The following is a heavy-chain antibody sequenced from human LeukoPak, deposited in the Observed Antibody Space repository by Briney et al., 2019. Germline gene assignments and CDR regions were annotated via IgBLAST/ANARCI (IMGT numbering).Heavy chain of an antibody. CDR3: ARLRRSRLAEFDY. D-gene: IGHD3-3*02. J-gene: IGHJ4*02. CDR1: GGSISSSSYY. CDR2: ISHSGST. Sequence: SETLSLTCTVSGGSISSSSYYWGWIRQPPGKGLKWIGSISHSGSTYYNPSLKSRVTISVDTSKNQFSLKLSSLTAADTAVYYCARLRRSRLAEFDYWGQGTLVTVSS. V-gene: IGHV4-39*07.